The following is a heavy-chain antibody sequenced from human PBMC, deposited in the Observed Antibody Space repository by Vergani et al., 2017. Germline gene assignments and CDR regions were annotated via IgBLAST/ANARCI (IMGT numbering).Heavy chain of an antibody. CDR3: AKVGRSEVAGTFGAFDI. CDR1: GFTFIMHA. J-gene: IGHJ3*02. Sequence: EVQLLESGGDLVHPGGSLRLSCAASGFTFIMHAMSWVRQAPGKGLELVSTLSASDRRTHYADSVKGRFTISRDNSKNTLFLHMNSLRPEDTAVYYCAKVGRSEVAGTFGAFDIWGQGTMVTVSS. V-gene: IGHV3-23*01. CDR2: LSASDRRT. D-gene: IGHD6-19*01.